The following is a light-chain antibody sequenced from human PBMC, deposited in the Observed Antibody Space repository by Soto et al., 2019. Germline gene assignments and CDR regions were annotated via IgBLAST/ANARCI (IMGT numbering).Light chain of an antibody. CDR3: WQYTNWPQI. J-gene: IGKJ2*01. CDR2: GAS. V-gene: IGKV3-15*01. Sequence: EIVMTQSQVTLSASPGERATLSCRASQTVSTNLAWYQQRPGQAPRLLIYGASTRVTGIPPRFSGSGSGTDFALTISGLQSEDFACYFCWQYTNWPQIFGQGTKLEMK. CDR1: QTVSTN.